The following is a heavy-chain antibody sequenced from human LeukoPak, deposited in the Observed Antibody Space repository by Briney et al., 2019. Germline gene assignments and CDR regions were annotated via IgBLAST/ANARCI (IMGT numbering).Heavy chain of an antibody. D-gene: IGHD6-19*01. CDR2: INHSGST. J-gene: IGHJ4*02. CDR1: GGSFSGYY. Sequence: SETLSLTCAVYGGSFSGYYWSWIRQPPGMGLEWIGEINHSGSTNYNPSLKSRVTISVDTSKNQFSLKLSSVTAADTAVYYCARFVPGGWYGNYWGQGTLVTVSS. CDR3: ARFVPGGWYGNY. V-gene: IGHV4-34*01.